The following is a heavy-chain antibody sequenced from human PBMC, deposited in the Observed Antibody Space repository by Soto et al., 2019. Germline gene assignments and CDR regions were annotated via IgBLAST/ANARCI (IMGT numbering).Heavy chain of an antibody. CDR2: IYVTGAV. CDR1: GAALNSGNYY. V-gene: IGHV4-31*03. D-gene: IGHD2-21*01. J-gene: IGHJ5*02. CDR3: ARLRIATNNYKWFDP. Sequence: KSSETLSLTCSVSGAALNSGNYYWSWIRQVPGKGLEWIGHIYVTGAVDYNPSLRDRITISQDTSERQFSLNLRLVTAADTAVYYCARLRIATNNYKWFDPWGQGTLVTV.